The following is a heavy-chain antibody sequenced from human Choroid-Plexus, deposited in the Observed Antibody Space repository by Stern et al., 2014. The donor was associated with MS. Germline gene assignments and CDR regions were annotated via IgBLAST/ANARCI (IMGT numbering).Heavy chain of an antibody. D-gene: IGHD2/OR15-2a*01. CDR3: AKDRQYLTYFFDH. J-gene: IGHJ5*02. V-gene: IGHV3-30*18. Sequence: VQLVESGGGVVQPGRPLRLSCVASGFTFGSCAMHWVRQAPGKGLAWVAGVSYEGSNKYYADSVKGRFTISRDNSQNTLYMQMSSLRPEDTAVYYCAKDRQYLTYFFDHWGQGSLVTVSS. CDR1: GFTFGSCA. CDR2: VSYEGSNK.